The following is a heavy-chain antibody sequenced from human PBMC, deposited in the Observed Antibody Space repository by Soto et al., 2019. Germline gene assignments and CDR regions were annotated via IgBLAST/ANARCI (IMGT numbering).Heavy chain of an antibody. D-gene: IGHD6-13*01. CDR3: ARLVGAAAGRFDP. J-gene: IGHJ5*02. CDR2: IWFDGSDK. CDR1: GFTFNSYG. V-gene: IGHV3-33*01. Sequence: QEQLVESGGGVVQPGTSLRLSCVASGFTFNSYGMHWVRQAPGKGLEWVAAIWFDGSDKYYADSVKGRFTISRDNSKNTLYLQMNSLRAEDTGVYYYARLVGAAAGRFDPWGQGTLVIVSS.